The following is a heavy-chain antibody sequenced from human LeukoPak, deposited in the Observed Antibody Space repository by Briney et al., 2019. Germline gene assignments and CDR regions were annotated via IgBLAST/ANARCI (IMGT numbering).Heavy chain of an antibody. D-gene: IGHD2-15*01. CDR3: ARDPQYCSGGSCYSFDY. V-gene: IGHV3-21*01. CDR1: GFIFSTYS. CDR2: IISSSSYI. J-gene: IGHJ4*02. Sequence: SGGSLRLSCAASGFIFSTYSMNWVRQAPGKGLEWVSSIISSSSYIYYADSVKGRFTISRDNAKNSLYLQMNSLRAEDTAVYYCARDPQYCSGGSCYSFDYWGQGTLVTVSS.